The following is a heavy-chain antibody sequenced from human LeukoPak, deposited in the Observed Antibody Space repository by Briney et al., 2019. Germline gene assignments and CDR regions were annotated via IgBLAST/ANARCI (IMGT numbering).Heavy chain of an antibody. CDR2: INHSGST. CDR3: ARGPRLANIVATIRVLTTPPLDY. CDR1: GGSFSGYY. D-gene: IGHD5-12*01. Sequence: SETLSLTCAVYGGSFSGYYWSWIRQPPGKGLEWIGEINHSGSTNYNPSLKSRVTISVDTSKNQFSLKLSSVTAADTAVYYCARGPRLANIVATIRVLTTPPLDYWGQGTLVTVSS. V-gene: IGHV4-34*01. J-gene: IGHJ4*02.